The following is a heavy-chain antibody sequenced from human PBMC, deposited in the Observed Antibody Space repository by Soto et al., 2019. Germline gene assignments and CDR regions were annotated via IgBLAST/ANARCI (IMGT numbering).Heavy chain of an antibody. CDR1: GFTFSSYG. J-gene: IGHJ4*02. D-gene: IGHD5-12*01. V-gene: IGHV3-33*01. Sequence: GSLRLSCAASGFTFSSYGMHWVRQAPGKGLEWVAVIWYDGSNKYYADSVKGRFTISRDNSKNTLYLQMNSLRAEDTAVYYCARDSVEMATHDFDYWGQGTLVTVSS. CDR3: ARDSVEMATHDFDY. CDR2: IWYDGSNK.